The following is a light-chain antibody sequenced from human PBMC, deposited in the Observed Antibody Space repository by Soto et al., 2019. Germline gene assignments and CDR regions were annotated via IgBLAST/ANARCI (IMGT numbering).Light chain of an antibody. V-gene: IGKV3-20*01. Sequence: EIVLTKSPGTLSLSPGERATLSCRASQSVSSSYLAWYQQKPGQGPSLPIYGASSRATGIPDRFSGRGSGTDFTLTISSLQSEDFAVYYCQQYGSSGTFGQGTKVDIK. CDR3: QQYGSSGT. CDR1: QSVSSSY. J-gene: IGKJ1*01. CDR2: GAS.